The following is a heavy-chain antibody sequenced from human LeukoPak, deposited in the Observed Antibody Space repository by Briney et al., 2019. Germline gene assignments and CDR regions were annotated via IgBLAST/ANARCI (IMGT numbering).Heavy chain of an antibody. CDR3: PRDRGYSGYDLADYYFDY. Sequence: SETLSLTCTVSGGSISSYYWSWIRQPAGKGLEWIGRIYTSGSTNYNPSLKSRVTLSVDTSKNQFSLKLSSVTAADTAVYYCPRDRGYSGYDLADYYFDYWGQGTLVTVSS. V-gene: IGHV4-4*07. CDR1: GGSISSYY. J-gene: IGHJ4*02. CDR2: IYTSGST. D-gene: IGHD5-12*01.